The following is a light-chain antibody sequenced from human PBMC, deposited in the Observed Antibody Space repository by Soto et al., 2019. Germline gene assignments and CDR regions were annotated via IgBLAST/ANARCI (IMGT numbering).Light chain of an antibody. CDR1: QALGNI. CDR3: QQYTNWPYT. V-gene: IGKV3-15*01. Sequence: EIVMMQSPATLSVSPRERTTLSCRASQALGNILAWYQHKPGQAPRRLIYGASTRATGVPVRFSGSGSETEFTLSISSLQSDDLAVYYCQQYTNWPYTFGQGTKLEIE. J-gene: IGKJ2*01. CDR2: GAS.